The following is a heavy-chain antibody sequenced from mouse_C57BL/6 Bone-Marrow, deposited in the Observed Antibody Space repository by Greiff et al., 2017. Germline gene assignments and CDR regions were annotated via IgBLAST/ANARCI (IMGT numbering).Heavy chain of an antibody. CDR1: GYTFTDYE. J-gene: IGHJ2*01. D-gene: IGHD1-1*01. V-gene: IGHV1-15*01. CDR3: TRPTTVVDY. CDR2: IDPETGGT. Sequence: VQLQQSGAELVRPGASVTLSCKASGYTFTDYEMHWVKQTPVHGLEWIGAIDPETGGTAYNQKFKGKAILTADKSSSTAYMELRSLTSEDSAVYYCTRPTTVVDYWGQGTTLTGSS.